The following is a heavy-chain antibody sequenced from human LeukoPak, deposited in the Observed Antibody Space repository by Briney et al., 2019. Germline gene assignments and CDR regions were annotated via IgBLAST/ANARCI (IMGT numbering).Heavy chain of an antibody. J-gene: IGHJ4*02. CDR2: INHSGST. CDR3: ARVARYYYGSSGYYYFEDYFDY. CDR1: GGSFSGYY. Sequence: KPSETLSLTCAVYGGSFSGYYWSWIRQPPGKGLEWIGEINHSGSTNYNPSLKSRVTISVDTSKNQFSLKLSSVTAADTAVYYCARVARYYYGSSGYYYFEDYFDYWGQGTLVTVSS. D-gene: IGHD3-22*01. V-gene: IGHV4-34*01.